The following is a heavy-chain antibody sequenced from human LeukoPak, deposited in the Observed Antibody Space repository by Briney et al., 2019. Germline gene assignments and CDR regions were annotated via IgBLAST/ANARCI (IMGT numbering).Heavy chain of an antibody. D-gene: IGHD3-3*01. CDR3: ARCLRFLGVCQEDNWFDP. Sequence: ASVKVSCKASGYTFTSYYMHWVRQAPGQGLEWMGIINPSGGSTSYAQKFQGRVTMTRDTSTSTVYMELSSLRSEDTAVYYCARCLRFLGVCQEDNWFDPWGQGTLVTVSS. CDR2: INPSGGST. V-gene: IGHV1-46*01. CDR1: GYTFTSYY. J-gene: IGHJ5*02.